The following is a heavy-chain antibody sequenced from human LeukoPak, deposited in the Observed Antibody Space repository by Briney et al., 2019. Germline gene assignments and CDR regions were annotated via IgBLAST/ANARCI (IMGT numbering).Heavy chain of an antibody. CDR1: GFTISSYA. CDR2: ISYDGSNK. D-gene: IGHD6-13*01. J-gene: IGHJ4*02. V-gene: IGHV3-30-3*01. Sequence: GGSLRLSCAASGFTISSYAMHWVRQAPGKGLEWVAVISYDGSNKYYADSVKGRFTISRDNSKNTLYLQMNSLRAEDTAVYYCARDRGSSCYDWGQGTLVTVSS. CDR3: ARDRGSSCYD.